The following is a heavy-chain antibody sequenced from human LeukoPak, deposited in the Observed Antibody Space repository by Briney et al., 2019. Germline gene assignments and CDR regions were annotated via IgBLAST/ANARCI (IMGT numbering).Heavy chain of an antibody. V-gene: IGHV3-23*01. CDR3: ARYYDSSGYYYPPYFDY. J-gene: IGHJ4*02. CDR2: ISGSGGST. Sequence: PGASLRLSCAASGFTFSSYAMSWVRQAPGKGLEWVLAISGSGGSTYYADSVKGRFTISRDNSKNTLYLQMNSLRAEDTAVYYCARYYDSSGYYYPPYFDYWGQGTLVTVSS. D-gene: IGHD3-22*01. CDR1: GFTFSSYA.